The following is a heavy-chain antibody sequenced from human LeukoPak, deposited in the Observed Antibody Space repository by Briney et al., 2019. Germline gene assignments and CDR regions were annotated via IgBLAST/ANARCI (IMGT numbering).Heavy chain of an antibody. CDR2: INHSGST. Sequence: PSQTLSLTCAVYGGSFSGYYWSWIRQPPGKGLEWIGEINHSGSTNYNPSLKSRVTISVDTSKNQFSLKLSSVTAADTAVYYCARGYISSSWYVYWGQGTLVTVSS. CDR3: ARGYISSSWYVY. J-gene: IGHJ4*02. V-gene: IGHV4-34*01. CDR1: GGSFSGYY. D-gene: IGHD6-13*01.